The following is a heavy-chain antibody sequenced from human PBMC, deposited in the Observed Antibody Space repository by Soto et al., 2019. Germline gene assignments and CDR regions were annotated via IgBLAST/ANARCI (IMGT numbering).Heavy chain of an antibody. D-gene: IGHD4-17*01. Sequence: GGSLRLSCAASGFTFSSSPMNWVRQAPGKRLEWVSAISGSGATTYYADSVKGRFAISRDNSKNTLYLQMSSLRDEDTAVYHCAKGSYADYRLFDYWGQGTLVTVSS. CDR2: ISGSGATT. J-gene: IGHJ4*02. CDR3: AKGSYADYRLFDY. CDR1: GFTFSSSP. V-gene: IGHV3-23*01.